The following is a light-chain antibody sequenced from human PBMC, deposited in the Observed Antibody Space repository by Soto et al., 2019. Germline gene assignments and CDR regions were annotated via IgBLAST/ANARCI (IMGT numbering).Light chain of an antibody. CDR3: QPYSSWPRT. V-gene: IGKV3-15*01. J-gene: IGKJ1*01. Sequence: VLTLTLITPPWSPGERAAHCGRPSQYVATSYLAWYQQRRGQAPRLLISGASTRATGSPSEFRGGGPGTEVPCTTSSLQSEDFGVFYCQPYSSWPRTFGQGTKVDIK. CDR1: QYVATSY. CDR2: GAS.